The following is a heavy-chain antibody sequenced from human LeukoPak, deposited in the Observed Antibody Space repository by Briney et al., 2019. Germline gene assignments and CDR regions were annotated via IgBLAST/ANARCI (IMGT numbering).Heavy chain of an antibody. Sequence: GRSLRLSCAASGFTFSSYATSWVRQAPGKGLEWVSAISGSGGSTYYADSVKGRFTISRDNSKNTLYLQMNSLRAEDTAVYYCAKAVAGINDYWGQGTLVTVSS. CDR2: ISGSGGST. J-gene: IGHJ4*02. CDR1: GFTFSSYA. V-gene: IGHV3-23*01. D-gene: IGHD6-19*01. CDR3: AKAVAGINDY.